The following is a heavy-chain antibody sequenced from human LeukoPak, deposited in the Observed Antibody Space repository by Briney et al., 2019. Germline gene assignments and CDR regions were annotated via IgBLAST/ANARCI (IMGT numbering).Heavy chain of an antibody. J-gene: IGHJ2*01. V-gene: IGHV3-7*01. CDR3: ARDPTQQLIPIYWYFDL. Sequence: GGSLRLSCAASGFTFSSYWMNWVRQAPGKGLEWVANIKEDGSEKYYVDSVKGRFTISRDNAKNSLYLQMNSLRAEDTAVYYCARDPTQQLIPIYWYFDLWGRGTLVTVSS. CDR1: GFTFSSYW. CDR2: IKEDGSEK. D-gene: IGHD6-13*01.